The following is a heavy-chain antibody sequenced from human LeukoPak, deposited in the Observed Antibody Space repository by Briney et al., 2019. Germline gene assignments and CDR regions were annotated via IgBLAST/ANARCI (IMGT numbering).Heavy chain of an antibody. Sequence: SETLSLTXTVSGGSISSYYWSWIRQPAGKGLEWIGRIYTSGSTNYNPSLKSRVTMSVDTSKNQFSLKLSSVTAADTAVYYCARGKRWPGSYGGNLDPWGQGTLVTVSS. J-gene: IGHJ5*02. CDR1: GGSISSYY. CDR3: ARGKRWPGSYGGNLDP. V-gene: IGHV4-4*07. D-gene: IGHD4-23*01. CDR2: IYTSGST.